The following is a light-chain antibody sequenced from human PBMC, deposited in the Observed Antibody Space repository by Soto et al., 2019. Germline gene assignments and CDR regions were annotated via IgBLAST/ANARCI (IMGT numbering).Light chain of an antibody. CDR3: QQSYSAPYT. CDR2: AAS. V-gene: IGKV1-39*01. J-gene: IGKJ2*01. Sequence: DIPMTQSPSSLSASVGDRVTITCRARQSISTYLNWYQQKPGKAPNLLIYAASSFQSGVPSRFSGSGSGTDFTLTISSLQPEDFATYYCQQSYSAPYTFGQGTKLEI. CDR1: QSISTY.